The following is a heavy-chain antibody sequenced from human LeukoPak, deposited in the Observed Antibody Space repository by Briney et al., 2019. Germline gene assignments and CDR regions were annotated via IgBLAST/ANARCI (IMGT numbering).Heavy chain of an antibody. J-gene: IGHJ4*02. CDR1: GGSISSYY. Sequence: SETLSLTCTVSGGSISSYYWSWIRQPPGKGLEWIGYIYYSGSTNYNPSLKSRVTISVGTSKNQFSLKLSSVTAADTAVYYCARDKGVARKGYFDYWGQGTLVTVSS. D-gene: IGHD5-12*01. CDR2: IYYSGST. CDR3: ARDKGVARKGYFDY. V-gene: IGHV4-59*01.